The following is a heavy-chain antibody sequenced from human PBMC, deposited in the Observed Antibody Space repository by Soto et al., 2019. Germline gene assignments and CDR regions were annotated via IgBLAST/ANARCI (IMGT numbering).Heavy chain of an antibody. Sequence: SETLSLTCTVSGGSISSSGYYWGWTRQPPGKGLEWIGSIYYSGTTYYDPSLKSRVTMSVDTSKNQFSLKLSSVTAADTAVYYCARVPDRWGQGTLVTVS. CDR1: GGSISSSGYY. D-gene: IGHD2-2*01. V-gene: IGHV4-39*07. J-gene: IGHJ5*02. CDR2: IYYSGTT. CDR3: ARVPDR.